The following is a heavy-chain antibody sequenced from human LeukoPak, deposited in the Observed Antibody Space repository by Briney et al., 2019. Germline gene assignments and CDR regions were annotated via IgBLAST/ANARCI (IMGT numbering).Heavy chain of an antibody. V-gene: IGHV4-59*11. CDR2: VYYSGST. D-gene: IGHD3-16*01. J-gene: IGHJ5*02. CDR1: GGSISNHY. Sequence: PSETLSLTCTVSGGSISNHYWSWIRQAPGKGLEWIGYVYYSGSTNYNPSVKSRVTISVDTSNNQFSLRLSSVTAADTAVYYCAKHHTNAYYDMIWFDPWGQGTLVTVTS. CDR3: AKHHTNAYYDMIWFDP.